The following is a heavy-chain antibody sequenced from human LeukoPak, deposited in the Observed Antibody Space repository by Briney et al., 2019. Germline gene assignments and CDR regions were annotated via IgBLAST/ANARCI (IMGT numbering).Heavy chain of an antibody. CDR1: GFAFSSYS. V-gene: IGHV3-21*01. CDR3: ARVYCSSTSCRVGYYFDY. D-gene: IGHD2-2*01. J-gene: IGHJ4*02. CDR2: ISSSSSYI. Sequence: GGSLRLSCAASGFAFSSYSMNWVRQAPGKGLEWVSSISSSSSYIYYADSVKGRFTISRDNAKNSLYLQMNSLRAEDTAVYYYARVYCSSTSCRVGYYFDYWGQGTLVTVSS.